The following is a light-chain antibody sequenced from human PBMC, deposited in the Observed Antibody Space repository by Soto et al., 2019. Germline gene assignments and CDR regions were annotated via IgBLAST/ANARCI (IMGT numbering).Light chain of an antibody. CDR3: QQYYIWPPWT. J-gene: IGKJ1*01. CDR2: GAS. V-gene: IGKV3-15*01. Sequence: ERVMTQSPATLSVSPGERATLSCRASQSVGSNLAWYQQKPGQAPRLLIFGASSRATGVPARFSGSGSGTEFTLTINSLQSEDFAVYYCQQYYIWPPWTFGQGTKVDIK. CDR1: QSVGSN.